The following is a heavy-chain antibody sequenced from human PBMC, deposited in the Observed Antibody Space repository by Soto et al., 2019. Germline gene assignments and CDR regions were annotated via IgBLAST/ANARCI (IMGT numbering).Heavy chain of an antibody. D-gene: IGHD2-8*02. J-gene: IGHJ6*02. CDR1: GSKFNDCW. CDR3: ARQKYWYYYHGMDV. V-gene: IGHV5-51*01. Sequence: GESLKISCKGSGSKFNDCWIAWVRQMPGKGLEWMGVIYPGNSDTRYSPSFQDQVTTSADKSISSAYLQWGSLKASDTAMYYCARQKYWYYYHGMDVWGQATTVTVSS. CDR2: IYPGNSDT.